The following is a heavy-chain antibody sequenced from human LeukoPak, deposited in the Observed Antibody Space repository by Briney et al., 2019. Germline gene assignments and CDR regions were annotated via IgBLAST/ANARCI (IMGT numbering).Heavy chain of an antibody. V-gene: IGHV1-24*01. CDR3: ATVENCSSTSCYRAYGWFDP. J-gene: IGHJ5*02. CDR2: FDPEDGET. Sequence: GASVKVSCKVSGYTLTELSMHWVRQAPGKGLEWMGGFDPEDGETIYAQKFQGRVTMTEDTSTDTAHMELSSLRSEDTAVYYCATVENCSSTSCYRAYGWFDPWGQGTLVTVSS. CDR1: GYTLTELS. D-gene: IGHD2-2*01.